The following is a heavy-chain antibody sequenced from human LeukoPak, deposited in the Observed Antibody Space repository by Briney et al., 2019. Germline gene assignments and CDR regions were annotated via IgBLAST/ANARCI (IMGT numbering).Heavy chain of an antibody. Sequence: SETLSLTCTVSGGSISSYYWSWIRQPPGKGLEWIGYIYYSGSTNYNPSLKSRVTISVDTSKNQFSLKLSSVTAADTAVYYCARGRSSMVRGYYYYMGVWGKGTTVTISS. CDR1: GGSISSYY. CDR2: IYYSGST. J-gene: IGHJ6*03. CDR3: ARGRSSMVRGYYYYMGV. V-gene: IGHV4-59*01. D-gene: IGHD3-10*01.